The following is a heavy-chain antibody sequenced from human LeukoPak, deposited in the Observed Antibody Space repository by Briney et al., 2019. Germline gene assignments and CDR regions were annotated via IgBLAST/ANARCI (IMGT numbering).Heavy chain of an antibody. V-gene: IGHV4-39*07. J-gene: IGHJ5*02. CDR2: IYYSGST. CDR3: AREADRWFDP. CDR1: GGSISSTRYY. Sequence: PSETLSLTCTVSGGSISSTRYYWGWIRQPPGKGLEWIGSIYYSGSTYYNPSLKSRVTMSVDRSKNQFSLKLSSVTAADTAVYYCAREADRWFDPWGQGTLVTVSS.